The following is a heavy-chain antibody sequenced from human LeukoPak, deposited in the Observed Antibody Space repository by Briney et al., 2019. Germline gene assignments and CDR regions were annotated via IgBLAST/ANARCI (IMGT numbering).Heavy chain of an antibody. J-gene: IGHJ6*02. Sequence: GSLRLSCAASGFTFSDYYMSWIRQPPGKGLEWIGEINHSGSTNYTPSLKSRVTISVDTSKNQFSLKLSSVTAADTAVYYCARLVVVATVIDYYYYGMDVWGQGTTVTVSS. CDR1: GFTFSDYY. V-gene: IGHV4-34*01. CDR2: INHSGST. D-gene: IGHD5-12*01. CDR3: ARLVVVATVIDYYYYGMDV.